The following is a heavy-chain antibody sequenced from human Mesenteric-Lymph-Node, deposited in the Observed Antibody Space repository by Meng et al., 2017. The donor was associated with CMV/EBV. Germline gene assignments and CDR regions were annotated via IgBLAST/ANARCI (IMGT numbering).Heavy chain of an antibody. V-gene: IGHV3-43*01. J-gene: IGHJ5*02. CDR3: ACGNWLDP. CDR1: GFTFDDYT. Sequence: GESLKISCAASGFTFDDYTMHWVRQAPGKDLEWVSLISWDGSTYYADSVKGRFTISRDNAKNTLYLQMNSLRDEDTAVYTCACGNWLDPWGLGTLVTVSS. CDR2: ISWDGST.